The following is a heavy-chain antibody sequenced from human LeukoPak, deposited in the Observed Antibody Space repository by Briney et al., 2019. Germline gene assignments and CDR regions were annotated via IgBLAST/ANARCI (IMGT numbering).Heavy chain of an antibody. CDR3: ASGGDAFDV. CDR1: GFTFSTYW. Sequence: GGSLRLSCAASGFTFSTYWMHWVRQAPGKGLVWVSRINTDGSTTTNADSVKGRLTISRDNAKHALYLQMNSLRAEDTAVYYCASGGDAFDVWGRGTMVTVSS. V-gene: IGHV3-74*01. CDR2: INTDGSTT. J-gene: IGHJ3*01.